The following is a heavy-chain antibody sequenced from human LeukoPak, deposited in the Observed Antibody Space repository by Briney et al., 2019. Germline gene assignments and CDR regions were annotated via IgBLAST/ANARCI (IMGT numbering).Heavy chain of an antibody. J-gene: IGHJ4*02. CDR3: ARVKSSGWYAPLDY. CDR1: GFTFSSYS. V-gene: IGHV3-21*01. Sequence: PGGSLRLSCAASGFTFSSYSMNWARQAPGKGLEWVSSISSSSSYIYYADSVKGRFTISRDNAKNSLYLQMNSLRAEDTAVYYCARVKSSGWYAPLDYWGQGTLVTVSS. CDR2: ISSSSSYI. D-gene: IGHD6-19*01.